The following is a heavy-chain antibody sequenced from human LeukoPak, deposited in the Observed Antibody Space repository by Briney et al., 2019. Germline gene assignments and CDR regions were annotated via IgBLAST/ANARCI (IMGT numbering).Heavy chain of an antibody. J-gene: IGHJ4*02. V-gene: IGHV3-7*01. CDR3: ARIGYSSSSLDY. CDR1: RFTFTNYW. D-gene: IGHD6-6*01. CDR2: INQDGSVN. Sequence: GRSLRLSCAASRFTFTNYWVSWVRQAPGKGLEWVANINQDGSVNYYMDSIKGRFTISRDNAKNSLFLQMNSLRADDTAVYYCARIGYSSSSLDYWGQGTLVTVSS.